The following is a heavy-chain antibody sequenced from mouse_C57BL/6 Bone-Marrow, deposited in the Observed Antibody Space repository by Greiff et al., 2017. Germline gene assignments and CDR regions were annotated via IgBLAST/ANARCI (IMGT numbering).Heavy chain of an antibody. J-gene: IGHJ3*01. V-gene: IGHV14-3*01. CDR3: AGLRLLRYFCFAF. CDR1: GFNIKNTY. Sequence: VQLKESVAELVRPGASVKLSCTASGFNIKNTYMHWVKQRPEQGLEWIGRIDPANGNTKYAPKFQGKATITADTSSNTAYLQLSSLTSEDTAIYYCAGLRLLRYFCFAFGGQGTLVTVSA. CDR2: IDPANGNT. D-gene: IGHD1-1*01.